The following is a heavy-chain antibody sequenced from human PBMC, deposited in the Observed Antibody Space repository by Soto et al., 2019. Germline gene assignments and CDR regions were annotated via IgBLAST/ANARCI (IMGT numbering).Heavy chain of an antibody. CDR1: GYTFTGYD. V-gene: IGHV1-8*01. CDR3: ARARDWNDNWFDP. D-gene: IGHD1-1*01. Sequence: QVQLVQSGAEVKKPGASVKVSCKASGYTFTGYDINWVRQATGQGLEWMGWLNPNSGNTGYAQNFQGRVTMTRSTSLSTAYMELSSLRSEDTAVYYCARARDWNDNWFDPWGQGTLVTVSS. J-gene: IGHJ5*02. CDR2: LNPNSGNT.